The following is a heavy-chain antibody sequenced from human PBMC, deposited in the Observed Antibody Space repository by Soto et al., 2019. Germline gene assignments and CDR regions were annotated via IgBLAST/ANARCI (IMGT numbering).Heavy chain of an antibody. Sequence: GASVKVSCKASGGTFSSYAISWVRQAPGQGLEWMGGIIPIFGTANYAQKFQGRVTITADESTSTAYMELSSLRSEDTAVYYCALAGRVVDTAMAHDYWGQGTLVTVSS. D-gene: IGHD5-18*01. CDR1: GGTFSSYA. CDR2: IIPIFGTA. J-gene: IGHJ4*02. V-gene: IGHV1-69*13. CDR3: ALAGRVVDTAMAHDY.